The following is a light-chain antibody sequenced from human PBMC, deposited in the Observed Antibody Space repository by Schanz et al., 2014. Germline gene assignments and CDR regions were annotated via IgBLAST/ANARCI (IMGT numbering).Light chain of an antibody. J-gene: IGLJ2*01. CDR2: DVT. Sequence: QSVLTQPASVSGSPGQSITISCTGTSSDVGGYDFVSWYQQHPGKAPKLMIYDVTERPSGVPDRFSGSKSGYTASLTVSGLLAEDEADYYCSSYAGSNHVLFGGGTKLTVL. CDR1: SSDVGGYDF. V-gene: IGLV2-8*01. CDR3: SSYAGSNHVL.